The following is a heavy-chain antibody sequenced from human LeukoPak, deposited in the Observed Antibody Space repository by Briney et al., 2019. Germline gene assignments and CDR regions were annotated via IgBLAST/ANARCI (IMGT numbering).Heavy chain of an antibody. J-gene: IGHJ4*02. CDR3: ARGMTPGIAAANPFDY. CDR1: GFTFSSYA. V-gene: IGHV3-30-3*01. Sequence: GGSLRLSCAASGFTFSSYAMHWVRQAPGKGLEWVAVISYDGSNKYYADSVKGRFTTSRDNPKNTLYLQMNSLRAEDTAVYYCARGMTPGIAAANPFDYWGQGTLVTVSS. D-gene: IGHD6-13*01. CDR2: ISYDGSNK.